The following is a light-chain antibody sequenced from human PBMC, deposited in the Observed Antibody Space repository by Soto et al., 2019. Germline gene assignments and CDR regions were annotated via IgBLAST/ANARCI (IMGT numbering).Light chain of an antibody. CDR1: QSVTSSH. Sequence: EIVLTQSPGTLSLSPGERATLSCWARQSVTSSHLAWYQQKPGQAPRVLIYDASRRAAGIPDRFSGSGSGTDFTLTISRLEPEDFSVYYCQQYCSSLCTNTFGQGIKLEIK. J-gene: IGKJ2*01. CDR2: DAS. V-gene: IGKV3-20*01. CDR3: QQYCSSLCTNT.